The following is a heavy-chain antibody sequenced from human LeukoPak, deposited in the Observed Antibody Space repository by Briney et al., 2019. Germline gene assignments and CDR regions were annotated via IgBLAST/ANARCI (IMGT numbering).Heavy chain of an antibody. CDR1: AYTFTSYG. J-gene: IGHJ4*02. CDR2: ISAYNGNT. V-gene: IGHV1-18*01. Sequence: ASVKVSCKTSAYTFTSYGISWVRQAPGQGLEWMGWISAYNGNTNYVQKLQGRVTMTTDTYTSTAYMELRSLRSDDTAVYYCAKEEGYYDSSGPQTNYWGQGTLVTVSS. CDR3: AKEEGYYDSSGPQTNY. D-gene: IGHD3-22*01.